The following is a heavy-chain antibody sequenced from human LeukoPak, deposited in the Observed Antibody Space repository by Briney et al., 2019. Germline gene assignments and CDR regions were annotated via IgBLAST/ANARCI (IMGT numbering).Heavy chain of an antibody. J-gene: IGHJ4*02. CDR1: GFTFSSYA. CDR2: ISGSGGST. Sequence: GGSLRLSCAASGFTFSSYAMSWVRQSPGKRLEWVSAISGSGGSTYYADSVNGRFTISRDNAKNSLYLQMNTLRAEDTAIYYCATFSGAHHKTFDSWGQGTLVTVSS. D-gene: IGHD1-14*01. V-gene: IGHV3-23*01. CDR3: ATFSGAHHKTFDS.